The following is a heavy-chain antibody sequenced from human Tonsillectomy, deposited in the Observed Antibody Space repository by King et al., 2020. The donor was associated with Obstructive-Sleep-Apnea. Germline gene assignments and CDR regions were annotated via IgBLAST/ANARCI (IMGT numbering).Heavy chain of an antibody. D-gene: IGHD4-17*01. CDR2: FHYSGTT. V-gene: IGHV4-39*01. J-gene: IGHJ3*01. Sequence: QLQESGPGLVKPSETLSLTCTVSGGSISSSRYYWGWIRQPPGKGLEWIGSFHYSGTTYYNPSLKSRVTISVETSKNQFSLKLSSMTAADTSVYYCASPLATVTAVGAFDVWGQGTMVTVSS. CDR1: GGSISSSRYY. CDR3: ASPLATVTAVGAFDV.